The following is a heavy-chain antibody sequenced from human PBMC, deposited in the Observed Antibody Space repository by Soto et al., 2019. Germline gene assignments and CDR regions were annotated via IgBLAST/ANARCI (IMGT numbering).Heavy chain of an antibody. CDR2: LNPYRGAT. V-gene: IGHV1-2*02. Sequence: QVQLVQSGADVRKTGASVKVSCKASGYPFSENHIHWVRQAPGQGLEWMGWLNPYRGATKYAPKFQGRVTMTRDKSISTSYMEVNGLKSDDTAFYYCATARRGTVSLLADWGQGTLVTVSS. D-gene: IGHD4-4*01. CDR1: GYPFSENH. J-gene: IGHJ4*01. CDR3: ATARRGTVSLLAD.